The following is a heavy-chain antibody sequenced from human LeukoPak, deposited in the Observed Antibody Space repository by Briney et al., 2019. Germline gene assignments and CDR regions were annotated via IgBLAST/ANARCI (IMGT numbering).Heavy chain of an antibody. V-gene: IGHV4-30-2*01. CDR1: GGSISSGGYY. D-gene: IGHD1-1*01. CDR2: IYHSGST. CDR3: ARVMRYSARLGEFDY. Sequence: PSETLSLTCTVSGGSISSGGYYWSWIRQPPGKGLEWIGCIYHSGSTYYNPSLKSRVTISVDRSKNQFSLKLSSVTAADTAVYYCARVMRYSARLGEFDYWGQGTLVTVSS. J-gene: IGHJ4*02.